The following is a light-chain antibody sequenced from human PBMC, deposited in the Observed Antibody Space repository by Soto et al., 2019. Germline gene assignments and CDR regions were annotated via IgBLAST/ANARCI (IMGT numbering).Light chain of an antibody. CDR3: AAWDDSVYV. Sequence: QSVLTQPPSASGTPGQRVTISCSGSSSNIGSNYVYWYQQLPGTAPKLLIYRNNQRPSGVPDRFSGSKSGTSASLAISGLRSEDEADYYCAAWDDSVYVFGPGTKLTV. CDR2: RNN. V-gene: IGLV1-47*01. CDR1: SSNIGSNY. J-gene: IGLJ1*01.